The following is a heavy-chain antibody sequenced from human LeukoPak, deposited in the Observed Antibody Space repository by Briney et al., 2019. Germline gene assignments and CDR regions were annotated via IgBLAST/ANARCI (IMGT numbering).Heavy chain of an antibody. CDR1: GYTFIGYY. D-gene: IGHD4-17*01. J-gene: IGHJ4*02. V-gene: IGHV1-2*02. CDR3: ARGGGTVTTLGY. CDR2: INPNSGGT. Sequence: ASVKVSCKASGYTFIGYYMHWVRQAPGQGLEWMGWINPNSGGTNYEQQFQGRVTMTRDTSISTAYMELSSLRSDDTAVYYCARGGGTVTTLGYWGQGTLVTVSP.